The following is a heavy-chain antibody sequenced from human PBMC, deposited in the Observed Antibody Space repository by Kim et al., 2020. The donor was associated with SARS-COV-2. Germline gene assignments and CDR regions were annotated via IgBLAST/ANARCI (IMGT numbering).Heavy chain of an antibody. D-gene: IGHD2-8*01. CDR1: GYRFTSYW. Sequence: GESLKISCKGSGYRFTSYWIGWVRQMPGKGLEWMGIIYPGDSDTIYSPSFQGQVTISVDKSISTAYLQWSSLKASDTAMYYCARRRINGMNWFDPWGQGTLVTVSS. CDR2: IYPGDSDT. V-gene: IGHV5-51*01. CDR3: ARRRINGMNWFDP. J-gene: IGHJ5*02.